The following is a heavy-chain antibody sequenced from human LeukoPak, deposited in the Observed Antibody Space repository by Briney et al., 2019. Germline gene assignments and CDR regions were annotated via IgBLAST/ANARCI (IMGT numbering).Heavy chain of an antibody. J-gene: IGHJ4*02. CDR1: GFTFSSYS. V-gene: IGHV3-21*01. Sequence: GGSLRLSCAASGFTFSSYSMNWVRQAPGRGLEWVSSISSSSSYIYYADSVKGRFTISRDNAKNSLYLQMNSLRAEDTAVYYCARGVTMIVVVIDYWGQGTLVTVSS. D-gene: IGHD3-22*01. CDR3: ARGVTMIVVVIDY. CDR2: ISSSSSYI.